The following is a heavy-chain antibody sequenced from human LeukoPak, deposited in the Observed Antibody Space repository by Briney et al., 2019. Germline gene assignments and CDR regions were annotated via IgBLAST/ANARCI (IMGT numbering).Heavy chain of an antibody. D-gene: IGHD2/OR15-2a*01. CDR2: IGPHSTFT. Sequence: LWASMKVSCKSSGFTFTDHYIHWVRQGPGQGLEWMGYIGPHSTFTSSPQEFQGRVTMTRDASMSTAYMELTRLTSDDTAVYYCVREGEGPLSKDFDYWGQGTLVTVSS. CDR3: VREGEGPLSKDFDY. CDR1: GFTFTDHY. J-gene: IGHJ4*02. V-gene: IGHV1-2*02.